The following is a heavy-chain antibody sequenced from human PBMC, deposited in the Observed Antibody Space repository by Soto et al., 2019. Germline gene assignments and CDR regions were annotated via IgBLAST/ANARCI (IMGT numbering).Heavy chain of an antibody. D-gene: IGHD6-13*01. J-gene: IGHJ4*02. CDR3: ARDASRDIAAAGYFDY. CDR1: GFTFSSYA. V-gene: IGHV3-30-3*01. Sequence: GGSLRLSCAASGFTFSSYAMHWVRQAPGKGLEWVAVISYDGSNKYYADSVKGRFTISRDNSKNTLYPQMNSLRAEDTAVYYCARDASRDIAAAGYFDYWGQGTLVTVSS. CDR2: ISYDGSNK.